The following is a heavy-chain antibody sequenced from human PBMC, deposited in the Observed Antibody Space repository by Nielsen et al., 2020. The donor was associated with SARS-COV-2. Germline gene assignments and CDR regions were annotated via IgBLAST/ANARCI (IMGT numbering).Heavy chain of an antibody. V-gene: IGHV1-18*04. CDR1: GYTFTGYY. Sequence: ASVKVSCKASGYTFTGYYMHWVRQAPGQGLEWMGWISAYNGNTNYAQKLQGRVTMTTDTSTSTAYMELRSLRSDDTAVYYCARDGRRGYYYYYDMDVWGQGTTVTVSS. J-gene: IGHJ6*02. CDR3: ARDGRRGYYYYYDMDV. CDR2: ISAYNGNT.